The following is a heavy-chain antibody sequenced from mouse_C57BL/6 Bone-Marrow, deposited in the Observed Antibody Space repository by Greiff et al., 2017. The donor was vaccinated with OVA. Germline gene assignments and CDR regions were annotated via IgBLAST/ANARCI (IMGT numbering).Heavy chain of an antibody. D-gene: IGHD4-1*01. J-gene: IGHJ3*01. CDR3: ARSTGTLAWFAY. CDR2: IRNKANGYTT. CDR1: GFTFTDYY. Sequence: VQLKESGGGLVQPGGSLSLSCAASGFTFTDYYMSWVRQPPGKALEWLGFIRNKANGYTTEYSASVKGRFTISRDNSQSILYLQMNALRAEDSATYYCARSTGTLAWFAYWGQGTLVTVSA. V-gene: IGHV7-3*01.